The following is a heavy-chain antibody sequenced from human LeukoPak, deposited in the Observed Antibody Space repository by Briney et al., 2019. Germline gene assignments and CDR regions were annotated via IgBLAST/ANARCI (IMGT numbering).Heavy chain of an antibody. D-gene: IGHD4-17*01. CDR3: AKRSDYGLNGNYFDY. CDR1: GFTFSTYG. J-gene: IGHJ4*02. Sequence: GGSLRLFCAASGFTFSTYGMTWVRQAPGKGLEWVSTISGRDSNTYYADSVQGRFTISRDNSKNTLFLQMNILRAEDTAVYYCAKRSDYGLNGNYFDYWGQGTPVTVSS. CDR2: ISGRDSNT. V-gene: IGHV3-23*01.